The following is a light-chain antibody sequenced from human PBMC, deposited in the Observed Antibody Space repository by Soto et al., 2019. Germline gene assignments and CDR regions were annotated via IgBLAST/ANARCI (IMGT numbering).Light chain of an antibody. CDR1: SSNIGSNT. Sequence: QSVLTQPPSASGTPGQRVTISCSGSSSNIGSNTVNWYQQLPGTAPKLLIYGDSNRPSGVPDHFSGSRSGTSASLVITGLQAEDEADYYCQSYDSSLSGVVFGGGTKLTVL. CDR2: GDS. J-gene: IGLJ2*01. CDR3: QSYDSSLSGVV. V-gene: IGLV1-40*01.